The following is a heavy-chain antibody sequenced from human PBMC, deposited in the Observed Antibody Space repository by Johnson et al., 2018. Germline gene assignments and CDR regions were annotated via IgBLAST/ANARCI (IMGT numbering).Heavy chain of an antibody. CDR3: ARYVSSSGYVHH. Sequence: QVQLQESVPGLVKPSETLSRTCTVSGGAISGYYWSWLRQSQGESSAALGYIYQSGSTRYNPAPNSRVTVSVDASKNQCSLQLNSWTAADPAVYYCARYVSSSGYVHHWGQGTLVTVSS. V-gene: IGHV4-59*01. D-gene: IGHD3-22*01. CDR1: GGAISGYY. J-gene: IGHJ1*01. CDR2: IYQSGST.